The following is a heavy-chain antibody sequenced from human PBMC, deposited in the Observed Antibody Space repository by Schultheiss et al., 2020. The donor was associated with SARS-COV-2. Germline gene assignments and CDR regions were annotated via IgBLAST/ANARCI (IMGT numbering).Heavy chain of an antibody. CDR3: ARDLPFDL. V-gene: IGHV4-59*12. CDR2: IYYGGTT. J-gene: IGHJ2*01. Sequence: SETLSLTCTVSGGSISSYYWSWIRQPPGKGVEWIGYIYYGGTTNYNPSLESRVTISVDTSKNQFSLNLRSVTAADTAVYYCARDLPFDLWGRGTLVTVSS. CDR1: GGSISSYY.